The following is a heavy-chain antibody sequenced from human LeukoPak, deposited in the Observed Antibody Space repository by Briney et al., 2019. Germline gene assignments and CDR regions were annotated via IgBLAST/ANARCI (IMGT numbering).Heavy chain of an antibody. CDR3: ARGNPYYDFWSGHYYYYYYMDV. CDR1: GYTFTSYD. Sequence: GASVKVSCKASGYTFTSYDINWVRQATGQGLEWMGWMNPNSGNTGYAQKFQGRVTITRNTSISTDYMELSSLRSEDTAVYYCARGNPYYDFWSGHYYYYYYMDVWGKGTTVTVSS. CDR2: MNPNSGNT. V-gene: IGHV1-8*03. J-gene: IGHJ6*03. D-gene: IGHD3-3*01.